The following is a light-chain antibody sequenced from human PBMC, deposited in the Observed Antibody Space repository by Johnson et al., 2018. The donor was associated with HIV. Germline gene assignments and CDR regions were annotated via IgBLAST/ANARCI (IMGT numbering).Light chain of an antibody. CDR2: ENN. Sequence: QLVLTQPPSVSAAPGQKVTISCSGSSSNIGNNYVSWYQQLPGTAPKLLIYENNKRPSGIPDRFSGSKSGTSATLGITGLQTGDEADYYCGTWDSSLTAVFGTGPKVTVL. V-gene: IGLV1-51*02. CDR3: GTWDSSLTAV. J-gene: IGLJ1*01. CDR1: SSNIGNNY.